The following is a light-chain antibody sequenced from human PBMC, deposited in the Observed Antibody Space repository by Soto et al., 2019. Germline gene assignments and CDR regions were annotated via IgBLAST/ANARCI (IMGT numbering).Light chain of an antibody. CDR2: EVN. CDR1: SSDVGLYNL. Sequence: QSALTQPASVSGSPGQSITISCTGTSSDVGLYNLVSWYQHLPGKASKLIIYEVNERPSGISDRFSGSKSGNTASLTISGLQDEDEADYYCCSYVGSSILMFGGGTKLTVL. CDR3: CSYVGSSILM. V-gene: IGLV2-23*02. J-gene: IGLJ3*02.